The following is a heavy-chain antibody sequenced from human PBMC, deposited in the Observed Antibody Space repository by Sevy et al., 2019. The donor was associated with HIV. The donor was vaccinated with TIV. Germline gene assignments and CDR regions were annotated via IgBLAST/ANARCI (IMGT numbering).Heavy chain of an antibody. CDR1: GFNFRNSW. CDR3: VRDKEGGASVLDY. Sequence: GGSLRLSCATFGFNFRNSWMAWVRQTPGKGLEFLADIKQDGYETYYVDSVKGRFTNSRDNAKNSLHLQMNSLRAEDKAMYFCVRDKEGGASVLDYWGQGTLVTVSS. J-gene: IGHJ4*02. D-gene: IGHD3-16*01. V-gene: IGHV3-7*03. CDR2: IKQDGYET.